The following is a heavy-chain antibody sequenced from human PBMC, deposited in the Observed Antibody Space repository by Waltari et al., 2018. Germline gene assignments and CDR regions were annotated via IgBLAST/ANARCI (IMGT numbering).Heavy chain of an antibody. D-gene: IGHD1-26*01. CDR1: GFTFSSYA. J-gene: IGHJ3*02. Sequence: EVQLLESGGGLVQPGGSLRLSCAASGFTFSSYAMSWVRQAPGKGLEWVSVIYSGGSSTYYADSVKGRFTISRENSKNTLYLQMNSLRAEDTDVYYCAKEGADSYALDIWGQGTMVTVSS. CDR3: AKEGADSYALDI. CDR2: IYSGGSST. V-gene: IGHV3-23*03.